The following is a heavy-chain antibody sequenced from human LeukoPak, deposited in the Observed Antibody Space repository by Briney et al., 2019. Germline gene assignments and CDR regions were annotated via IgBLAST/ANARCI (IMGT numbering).Heavy chain of an antibody. CDR1: GYTFTSYG. J-gene: IGHJ6*03. Sequence: ASVKVSCKASGYTFTSYGISWVRQAPGQGLEWMGWISAYNGNTNYAQKLQGRVTMTTDTSTSTAYMELRSLRSDDTAVYYCARDGLRYFDWLHDYYYYMDVWGKGTTVTVSS. D-gene: IGHD3-9*01. V-gene: IGHV1-18*01. CDR3: ARDGLRYFDWLHDYYYYMDV. CDR2: ISAYNGNT.